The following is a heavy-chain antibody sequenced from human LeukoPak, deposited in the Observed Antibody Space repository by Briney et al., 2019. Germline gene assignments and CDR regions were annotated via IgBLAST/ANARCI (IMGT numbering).Heavy chain of an antibody. J-gene: IGHJ5*02. V-gene: IGHV4-34*01. CDR3: ARGNSLYSSWYRGWFDP. CDR2: INHSGST. D-gene: IGHD6-13*01. Sequence: PSETLSLTCAVYGGSFSGYYWSWIRQPPGKGLEWIGEINHSGSTNYNPSLKSRVTMSVDTSKNQFSLKLSSVTAADTAVYYCARGNSLYSSWYRGWFDPWGQGTLVTVSS. CDR1: GGSFSGYY.